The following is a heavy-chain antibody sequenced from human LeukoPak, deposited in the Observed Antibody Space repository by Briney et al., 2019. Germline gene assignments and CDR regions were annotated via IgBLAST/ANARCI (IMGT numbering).Heavy chain of an antibody. Sequence: GGSLRLSCAASGFTFRGYAMSWVRQAPEKGLEWVSTISGSDSTYYADSVKGRFTISRDGSQNTLYLQLNSLRAEDTAIYYCAKRPGSAADGTFDSWGQGTLVTVSS. CDR1: GFTFRGYA. J-gene: IGHJ4*02. CDR2: ISGSDST. CDR3: AKRPGSAADGTFDS. V-gene: IGHV3-23*01. D-gene: IGHD6-13*01.